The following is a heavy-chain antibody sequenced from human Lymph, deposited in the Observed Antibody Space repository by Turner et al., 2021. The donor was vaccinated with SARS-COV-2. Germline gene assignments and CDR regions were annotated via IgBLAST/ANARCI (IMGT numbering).Heavy chain of an antibody. Sequence: ELQLVQSGAEVKKPGESLMIFCRPSGYSFTTYWIGWVRQMPGKGLVWMGIIDPGYSDTRYSPSFQGQVTSSAYKAISTAYLQWSSLKASDSAMYYCARRELGVSLGHIDYWGQVTLVTVSS. CDR3: ARRELGVSLGHIDY. J-gene: IGHJ4*02. CDR1: GYSFTTYW. D-gene: IGHD3-10*01. V-gene: IGHV5-51*01. CDR2: IDPGYSDT.